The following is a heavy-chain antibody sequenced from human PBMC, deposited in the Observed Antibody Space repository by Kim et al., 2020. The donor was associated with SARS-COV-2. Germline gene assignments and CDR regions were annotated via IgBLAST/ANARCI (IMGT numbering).Heavy chain of an antibody. Sequence: GGSLRLSCAASGFTFDDYAMHWVRQAPGKGLEWVSGISWNSGSIGYADSVKGRFTISRDNAKNSLYLQMNSLRAEDTALYYCAKVRGYCSSTSCSPFDYWGQGTLVTVSS. J-gene: IGHJ4*02. CDR2: ISWNSGSI. V-gene: IGHV3-9*01. CDR1: GFTFDDYA. CDR3: AKVRGYCSSTSCSPFDY. D-gene: IGHD2-2*01.